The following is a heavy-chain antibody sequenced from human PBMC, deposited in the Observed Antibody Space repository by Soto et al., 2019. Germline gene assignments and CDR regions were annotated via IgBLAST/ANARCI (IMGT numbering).Heavy chain of an antibody. Sequence: GGSLRLSCGASGFTFSTHGMHWVRQAPGKGLEWVATIWYDGSEKYYADPVKGRFTISRDNPKNILYLQMNSLRAEDTAMYYCAKARCYTTDCYVPDSWGQGTLVTVSS. J-gene: IGHJ5*01. CDR1: GFTFSTHG. CDR2: IWYDGSEK. D-gene: IGHD3-16*02. CDR3: AKARCYTTDCYVPDS. V-gene: IGHV3-33*06.